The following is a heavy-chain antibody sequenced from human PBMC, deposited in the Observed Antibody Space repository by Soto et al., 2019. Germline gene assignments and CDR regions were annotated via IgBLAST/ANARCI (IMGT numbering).Heavy chain of an antibody. D-gene: IGHD3-22*01. V-gene: IGHV1-2*02. CDR3: ASHPRDYYDSSGYYRMAWFDP. CDR1: GYTFTGYY. J-gene: IGHJ5*02. CDR2: INPNSGGT. Sequence: ASVKVSCKASGYTFTGYYMHWVRQAPGQGLEWMGWINPNSGGTNYAQKFQGRVTVTRDTSISTAYMELSRLRSDDTAVYYCASHPRDYYDSSGYYRMAWFDPWGQGTLVTVSS.